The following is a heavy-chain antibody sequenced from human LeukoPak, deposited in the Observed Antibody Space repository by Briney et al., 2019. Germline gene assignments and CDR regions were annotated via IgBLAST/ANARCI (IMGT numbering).Heavy chain of an antibody. CDR1: GFTFSSYS. D-gene: IGHD4-17*01. V-gene: IGHV3-21*04. CDR2: ISSSSSYI. J-gene: IGHJ4*02. Sequence: GGSLRLSCAASGFTFSSYSMNWVRQAPGKGLEWVSSISSSSSYIYYADSVKGRFTISRDNAKNSLYLQMNNLRAEDTAIYYCAKDNLNYGALSYTLDYWGQGTLVTVSS. CDR3: AKDNLNYGALSYTLDY.